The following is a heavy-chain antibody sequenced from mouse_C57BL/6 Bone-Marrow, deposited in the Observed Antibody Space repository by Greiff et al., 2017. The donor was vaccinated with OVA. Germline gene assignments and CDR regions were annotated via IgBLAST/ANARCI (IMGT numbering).Heavy chain of an antibody. V-gene: IGHV1-63*01. CDR1: GYTFTNYW. J-gene: IGHJ4*01. Sequence: QVQLQQSGAELVRPGTSVKMSCKASGYTFTNYWIGWAKQRPGHGLEWIGDIYPGGGYTNYNEKFKGKATLTADTSSSTAYMQFSSLTSEDSAIYYCARFYYYGSSEGDYAMDYWGQGTSVTVSS. D-gene: IGHD1-1*01. CDR2: IYPGGGYT. CDR3: ARFYYYGSSEGDYAMDY.